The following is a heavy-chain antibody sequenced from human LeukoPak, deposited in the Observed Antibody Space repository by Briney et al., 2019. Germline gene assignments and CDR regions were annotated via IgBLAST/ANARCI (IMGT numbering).Heavy chain of an antibody. CDR2: IIPILGIA. D-gene: IGHD3-22*01. V-gene: IGHV1-69*04. J-gene: IGHJ4*02. Sequence: ASVKVSCKASGGTFSSYAISWVRQASGQGLEWMGRIIPILGIANYAQKFQGRVTITADKSTSTAYMELSSLRSEDTAVYYCARDLLFDSSGYDYWGQGTLVTVSS. CDR1: GGTFSSYA. CDR3: ARDLLFDSSGYDY.